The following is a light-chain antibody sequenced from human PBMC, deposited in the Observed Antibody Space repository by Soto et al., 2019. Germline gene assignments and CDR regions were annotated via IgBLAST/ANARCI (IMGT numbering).Light chain of an antibody. CDR3: MQALQTPLT. V-gene: IGKV2-28*01. CDR1: QSLLHSDGYNY. Sequence: DLVMTQSPLSLPVTPGEPASISCRSSQSLLHSDGYNYLDWYLQKPGQSPQLLIYLGSNRASGVPDRFSGSGSGTDFTLKIGRVEAEDVGIYYCMQALQTPLTFGGGTKVEIK. CDR2: LGS. J-gene: IGKJ4*01.